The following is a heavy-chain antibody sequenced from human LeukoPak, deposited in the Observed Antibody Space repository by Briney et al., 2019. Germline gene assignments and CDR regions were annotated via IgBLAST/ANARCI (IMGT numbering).Heavy chain of an antibody. CDR1: GGSISSYY. CDR3: ARDSWLLHIDF. D-gene: IGHD5-12*01. CDR2: IYYSGST. Sequence: PSETLSLTCTVSGGSISSYYWSWIRQPPGKGLEWIGYIYYSGSTNYNPSLKSRVTISVDTSKNQFSLKLSSVTAADTAVYYCARDSWLLHIDFWGQGILVTVSS. J-gene: IGHJ4*02. V-gene: IGHV4-59*12.